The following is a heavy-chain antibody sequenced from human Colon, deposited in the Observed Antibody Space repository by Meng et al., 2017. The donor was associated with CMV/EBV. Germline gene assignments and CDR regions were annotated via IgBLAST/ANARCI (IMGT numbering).Heavy chain of an antibody. D-gene: IGHD5-12*01. J-gene: IGHJ4*02. Sequence: ASGFSVSSDAMSWVRQTPGKGLEWVSVISVGGESTVHADSVKGRFTISRDNSKNTLFLQMNSLRVEDTAVYYCAKVFDIVATYYFDFWGQGTLVTVSS. CDR1: GFSVSSDA. CDR2: ISVGGEST. CDR3: AKVFDIVATYYFDF. V-gene: IGHV3-23*01.